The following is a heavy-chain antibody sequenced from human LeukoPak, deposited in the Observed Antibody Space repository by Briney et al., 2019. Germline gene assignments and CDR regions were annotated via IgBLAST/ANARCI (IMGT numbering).Heavy chain of an antibody. CDR1: GYTFTGYY. CDR3: ARDRTWELLRGFTNYYFDY. Sequence: GASVKVSCKASGYTFTGYYMHWVRQAPGQGLEWMGWINPNSGGTNYAQKFQGRVTMTRDTSISTAYMELSRLRSDDTAVYYCARDRTWELLRGFTNYYFDYWGQGTLVTVSS. J-gene: IGHJ4*02. CDR2: INPNSGGT. V-gene: IGHV1-2*02. D-gene: IGHD1-26*01.